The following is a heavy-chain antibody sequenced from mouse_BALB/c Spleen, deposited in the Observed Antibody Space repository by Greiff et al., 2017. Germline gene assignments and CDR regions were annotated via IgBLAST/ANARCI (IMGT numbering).Heavy chain of an antibody. V-gene: IGHV1S81*02. J-gene: IGHJ2*01. Sequence: QVQLQQSGAELVKPGASVKLSCKASGYTFTSYWMHWVKQRPGQGLEWIGEINPSNGRTNYNEKFKSKATLTVDKSSSTAYMQLSSLTSEDSAVYYCARWRGAEYYFDYWGQGTTLTVSS. CDR2: INPSNGRT. CDR1: GYTFTSYW. CDR3: ARWRGAEYYFDY.